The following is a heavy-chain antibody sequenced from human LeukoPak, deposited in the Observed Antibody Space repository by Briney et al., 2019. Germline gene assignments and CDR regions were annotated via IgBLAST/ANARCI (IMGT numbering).Heavy chain of an antibody. CDR2: ISGSGYST. CDR3: AKDVIADSSGYPYYFDY. D-gene: IGHD3-22*01. J-gene: IGHJ4*02. V-gene: IGHV3-23*01. Sequence: GGSLRLSCAASGFNFSAYAMNWVRQAPGKGLEWVSAISGSGYSTYYADSVKGRFTISRDNFKNTLDLQMNSLRAEDTAVYYCAKDVIADSSGYPYYFDYWGQGTLVTVSS. CDR1: GFNFSAYA.